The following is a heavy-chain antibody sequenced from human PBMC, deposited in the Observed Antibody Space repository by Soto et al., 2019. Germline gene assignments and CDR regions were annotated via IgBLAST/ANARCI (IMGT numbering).Heavy chain of an antibody. Sequence: QVQLVESGGGVVQPGRSLRLSCAASGFTFSSHSIQWVRQAPGKGLEWVAVISYDGSIKYYADSVKGLFTISRENSKNTAYLQMNSLRAEDTAVFYCAREWSTSGDLDYWGQGTLVIVSS. CDR2: ISYDGSIK. V-gene: IGHV3-30-3*01. D-gene: IGHD3-10*01. J-gene: IGHJ4*02. CDR1: GFTFSSHS. CDR3: AREWSTSGDLDY.